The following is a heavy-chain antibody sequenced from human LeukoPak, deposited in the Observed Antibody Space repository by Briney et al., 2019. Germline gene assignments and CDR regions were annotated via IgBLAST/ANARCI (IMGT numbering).Heavy chain of an antibody. CDR1: GGSISSSSYY. V-gene: IGHV4-39*07. Sequence: SETLSLTCTVSGGSISSSSYYWGWIRQPPGKGLEWIGSIYYSGSTCYNPSLKSRVTISVDTSKNQFSLKLSSVTAADTAVYYCARALITIFGVVIGPYYFDYWGQGTLVTVSS. D-gene: IGHD3-3*01. CDR3: ARALITIFGVVIGPYYFDY. J-gene: IGHJ4*02. CDR2: IYYSGST.